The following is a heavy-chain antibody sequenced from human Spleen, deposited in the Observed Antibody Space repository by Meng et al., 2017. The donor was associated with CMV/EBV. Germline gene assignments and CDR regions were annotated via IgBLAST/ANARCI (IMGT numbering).Heavy chain of an antibody. CDR1: GGSFSGYY. J-gene: IGHJ4*02. CDR3: AWRLDY. V-gene: IGHV4-34*01. Sequence: QVQLKQWGAGLLKPSEPLSRTCAVYGGSFSGYYWSWIRQPPGKGLEWIGEINHSGSTNYNPSLKSRVTISVDTSKNQFSLKLSSVTAADTAVYYCAWRLDYWGQGTLVTVSS. CDR2: INHSGST. D-gene: IGHD1-1*01.